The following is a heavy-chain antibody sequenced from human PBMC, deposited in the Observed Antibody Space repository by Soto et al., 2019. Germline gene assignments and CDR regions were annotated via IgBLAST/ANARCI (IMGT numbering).Heavy chain of an antibody. CDR1: GYTFTSYY. J-gene: IGHJ4*02. CDR3: ARVDVSGEIAGDY. D-gene: IGHD3-10*02. CDR2: INPSGGST. V-gene: IGHV1-46*01. Sequence: QVQLVQSGAEVKKPAASVKVSCKASGYTFTSYYMHWVRQAPGQGLEWMGIINPSGGSTSYAQKFQGRVTMTRETSTSTVYMELSSLSSEDTAVYYCARVDVSGEIAGDYWGQGTLVTVSS.